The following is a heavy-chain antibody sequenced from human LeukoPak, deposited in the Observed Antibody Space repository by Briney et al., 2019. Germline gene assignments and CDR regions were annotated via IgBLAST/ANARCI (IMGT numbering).Heavy chain of an antibody. V-gene: IGHV1-24*01. CDR3: ATGLYYYDTRSY. CDR2: FDPEDGET. D-gene: IGHD3-22*01. CDR1: GYTLSELS. J-gene: IGHJ4*02. Sequence: GASVKVSCKVSGYTLSELSMHWVRQAHGKGLEWMGGFDPEDGETIYAQKFQGRVTMTEDTSPDTAYMEMSSLRSEDTAVYYCATGLYYYDTRSYLCQGTLVTVSS.